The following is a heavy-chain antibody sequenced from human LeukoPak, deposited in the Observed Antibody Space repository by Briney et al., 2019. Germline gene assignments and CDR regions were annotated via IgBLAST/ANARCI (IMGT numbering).Heavy chain of an antibody. V-gene: IGHV3-21*01. D-gene: IGHD3-22*01. Sequence: GGSLRLSCAASGFTFSSYSMNWVRQAPGKGLEWVSSISSSSSYIYYADSVKGRFTISRDNAKNSLYLQMNSLRAEDTAVYYCATRPNNYYDSSGYLGRSQHYYYGMDVWGQGTTVTVSS. J-gene: IGHJ6*02. CDR2: ISSSSSYI. CDR3: ATRPNNYYDSSGYLGRSQHYYYGMDV. CDR1: GFTFSSYS.